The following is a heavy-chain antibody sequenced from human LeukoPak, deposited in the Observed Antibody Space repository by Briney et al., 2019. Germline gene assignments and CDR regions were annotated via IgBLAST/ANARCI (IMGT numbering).Heavy chain of an antibody. CDR2: ISGFGENT. CDR1: GFTFISSA. CDR3: ARSYNYPSYLDY. V-gene: IGHV3-23*01. J-gene: IGHJ4*02. D-gene: IGHD5-24*01. Sequence: GGSLRLSCAASGFTFISSAMSWVRQAPGKGLEWVSIISGFGENTYYADSVKGRFTISRDNFKSALFLQMNSLRAEDTAVYYCARSYNYPSYLDYWGQGTLVTVSS.